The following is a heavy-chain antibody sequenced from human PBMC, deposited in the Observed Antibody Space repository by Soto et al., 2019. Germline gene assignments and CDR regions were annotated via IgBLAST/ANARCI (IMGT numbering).Heavy chain of an antibody. D-gene: IGHD3-9*01. V-gene: IGHV1-18*01. CDR3: ARETLGILTGYYPFDY. CDR1: GYSFTSYG. CDR2: INTYNGNT. Sequence: ASVKVSCKASGYSFTSYGINWVRQAPGQGLEWMGWINTYNGNTNYAQKFQGRVTVTIDTSTSTAYMELRSLRSDDTAIYYCARETLGILTGYYPFDYWGQGTLVTVPS. J-gene: IGHJ4*02.